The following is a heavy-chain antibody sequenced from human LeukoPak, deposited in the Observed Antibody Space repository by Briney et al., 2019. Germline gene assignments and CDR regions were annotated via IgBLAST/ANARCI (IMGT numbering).Heavy chain of an antibody. CDR2: IYHSGST. D-gene: IGHD2-2*01. CDR1: GYSISSGYY. Sequence: PSETLSLTCAVSGYSISSGYYWGWIRQPPGKGPEWIGSIYHSGSTYYNPSLKSRVTISVDTSKNQFSLKLSSVTAADTAVYYCATSMRPAAGPYYYYGMDVWGKGTTVTVSS. CDR3: ATSMRPAAGPYYYYGMDV. V-gene: IGHV4-38-2*01. J-gene: IGHJ6*04.